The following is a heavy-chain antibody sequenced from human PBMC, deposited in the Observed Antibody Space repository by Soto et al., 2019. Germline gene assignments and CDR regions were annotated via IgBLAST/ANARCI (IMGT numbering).Heavy chain of an antibody. D-gene: IGHD1-26*01. CDR2: ISYDGSNK. Sequence: QVQLVESGGGVVQPGRSLRLSCAASGFTFSSYGMHWVRQAPGKGLEWVAVISYDGSNKYYADSAKGRFTISRDNSKNTLYLQMNSLRAEDTAVYYCAKVRDPYSGSYLYYFDYWGQGTLVTVSS. J-gene: IGHJ4*02. CDR3: AKVRDPYSGSYLYYFDY. CDR1: GFTFSSYG. V-gene: IGHV3-30*18.